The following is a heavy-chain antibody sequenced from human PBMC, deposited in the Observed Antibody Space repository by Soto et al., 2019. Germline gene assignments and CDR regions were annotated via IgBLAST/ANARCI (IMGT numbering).Heavy chain of an antibody. Sequence: SETMCLTCSVSGGSIGGYDGSWIRQPPGKGLEWIGYIYYSGSTNYNPSLKSRVTISVDTSKNQFSLKLSSVTAADTAVYFCTRGGIYYYDSSGYYDYWGQGALVTVSS. CDR1: GGSIGGYD. CDR2: IYYSGST. D-gene: IGHD3-22*01. J-gene: IGHJ4*02. CDR3: TRGGIYYYDSSGYYDY. V-gene: IGHV4-59*01.